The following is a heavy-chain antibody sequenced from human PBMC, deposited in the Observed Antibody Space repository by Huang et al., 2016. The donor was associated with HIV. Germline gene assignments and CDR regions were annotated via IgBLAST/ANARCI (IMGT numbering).Heavy chain of an antibody. V-gene: IGHV1-24*01. J-gene: IGHJ4*02. CDR1: EYNLTELS. Sequence: QVQLVQSRAEVKKPGASVKVSCKVSEYNLTELSIHWVRQPPGKGLEWMGSVDPEIGATIYAQKFQGRVTMTEDTSTETAFMELSGLRPEDTAVYYCATGFDVFFDFWGQGTLVTVSS. CDR2: VDPEIGAT. CDR3: ATGFDVFFDF. D-gene: IGHD3-9*01.